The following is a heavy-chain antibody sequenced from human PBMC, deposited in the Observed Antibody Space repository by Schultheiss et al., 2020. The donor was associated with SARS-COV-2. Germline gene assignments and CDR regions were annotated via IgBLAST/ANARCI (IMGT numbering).Heavy chain of an antibody. D-gene: IGHD1-26*01. CDR1: GGSISSYY. CDR2: IYYSGST. CDR3: ARDPVSGSYYFSARSV. J-gene: IGHJ4*02. V-gene: IGHV4-59*12. Sequence: SETLSLTCTVSGGSISSYYWSWIRQPPGKGLEWIGYIYYSGSTNYNPSLKSRVTMSVDTSKNQFSLKLSSVTAADTAVYYCARDPVSGSYYFSARSVWGQGTLVTVSS.